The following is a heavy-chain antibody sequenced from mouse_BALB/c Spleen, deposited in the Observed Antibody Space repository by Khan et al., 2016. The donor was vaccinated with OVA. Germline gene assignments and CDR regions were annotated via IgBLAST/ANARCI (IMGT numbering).Heavy chain of an antibody. CDR3: ARTPYFSYVMAY. J-gene: IGHJ4*01. V-gene: IGHV9-3-1*01. CDR1: GYTFTNYG. D-gene: IGHD2-10*01. Sequence: QIQLVQSGPELKKPGETVKISCKASGYTFTNYGMNWVKQAPGKGLKWMGWINTYTGEPTYADDFKGRFAFSLETSASTAYLQINNLKNEDTATYFCARTPYFSYVMAYWGQGTSVTVSA. CDR2: INTYTGEP.